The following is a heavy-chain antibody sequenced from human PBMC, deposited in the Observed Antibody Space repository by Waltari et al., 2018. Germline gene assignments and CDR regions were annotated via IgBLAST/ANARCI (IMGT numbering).Heavy chain of an antibody. CDR1: GYSISSGYY. CDR3: ARVDSSSSAHLDY. V-gene: IGHV4-38-2*02. Sequence: QVQLQESGPGLVKPSETLSLTCTVSGYSISSGYYWGWIRQPPGKGLEWIGSIYHSGSTYYNPSLKSRVTISVDTSKNQFSLKLSSVTAADTAVYYCARVDSSSSAHLDYWGQGTLVTVSS. D-gene: IGHD6-6*01. CDR2: IYHSGST. J-gene: IGHJ4*02.